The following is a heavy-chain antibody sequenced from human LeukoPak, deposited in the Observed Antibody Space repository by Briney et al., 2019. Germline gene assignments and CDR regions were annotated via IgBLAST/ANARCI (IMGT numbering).Heavy chain of an antibody. CDR2: IKEDGGEK. V-gene: IGHV3-7*01. CDR3: ARGSLHLGGLSSD. Sequence: GGSLRLSCAASGFTFNNYWMNWVRQAPGKGLEWVANIKEDGGEKDYVDSVKGRFTVSRDNAKNLLFLQMNSLRAEDTAVYYCARGSLHLGGLSSDWGQGTLVTVSS. D-gene: IGHD3-16*02. CDR1: GFTFNNYW. J-gene: IGHJ4*02.